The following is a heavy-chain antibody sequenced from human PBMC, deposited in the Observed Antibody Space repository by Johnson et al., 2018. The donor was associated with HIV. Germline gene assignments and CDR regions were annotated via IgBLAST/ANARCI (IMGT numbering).Heavy chain of an antibody. CDR1: GFTFDDYA. Sequence: VQLVESGGGLVQPGRSLRLSCAASGFTFDDYAMHWVRQAPGKGLEWVSGISWNSGSIGYADSVKGRFTISRDNFKNTLYLQMNSLRAEDTAVYYCARDTRQWDAFDIWGQGTMVTVSS. D-gene: IGHD6-19*01. CDR3: ARDTRQWDAFDI. V-gene: IGHV3-9*01. J-gene: IGHJ3*02. CDR2: ISWNSGSI.